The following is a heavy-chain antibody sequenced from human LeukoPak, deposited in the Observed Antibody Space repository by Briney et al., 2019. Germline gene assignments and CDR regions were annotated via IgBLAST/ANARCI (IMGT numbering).Heavy chain of an antibody. Sequence: ASVKVSCKVSGYTLTELSMHWVRQAPGKGLEWMGGFDPEDGATIYAQKFQGRVTMTEDTSTDTAYMELSSLRSEDTAVYYCATFRAPFCSGGSCYGFDPWGQGTLVTVSS. CDR2: FDPEDGAT. J-gene: IGHJ5*02. CDR1: GYTLTELS. V-gene: IGHV1-24*01. CDR3: ATFRAPFCSGGSCYGFDP. D-gene: IGHD2-15*01.